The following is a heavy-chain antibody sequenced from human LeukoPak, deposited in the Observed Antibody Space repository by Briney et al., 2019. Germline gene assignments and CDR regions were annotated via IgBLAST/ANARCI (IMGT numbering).Heavy chain of an antibody. J-gene: IGHJ6*02. D-gene: IGHD3-10*01. CDR1: GFTFSTYA. V-gene: IGHV3-23*01. CDR3: AKSGGLSGSGRLAMDV. Sequence: GSLRLSCPASGFTFSTYAMSWVRLAPGKGLEWVSGISGSGGSTSYAASVKGRFTSSRDNSNNTLYVQMNSLRVEDTAVYYCAKSGGLSGSGRLAMDVWRQGTTVSVSS. CDR2: ISGSGGST.